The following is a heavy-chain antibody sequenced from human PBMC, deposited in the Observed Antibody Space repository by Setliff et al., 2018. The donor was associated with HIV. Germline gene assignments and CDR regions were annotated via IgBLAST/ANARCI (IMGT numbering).Heavy chain of an antibody. J-gene: IGHJ4*02. V-gene: IGHV4-38-2*01. CDR2: FYHGGST. Sequence: SETLSLTCAVSGSSIRGAYYWGWIRQPPGKGLEWIGSFYHGGSTLYNPSLRSRVTISVDTSKNQFSLKLSSVTAADTAVYYCARSAARTAGTTVVAPYDYWGQGTLVTVSS. CDR3: ARSAARTAGTTVVAPYDY. CDR1: GSSIRGAYY. D-gene: IGHD2-15*01.